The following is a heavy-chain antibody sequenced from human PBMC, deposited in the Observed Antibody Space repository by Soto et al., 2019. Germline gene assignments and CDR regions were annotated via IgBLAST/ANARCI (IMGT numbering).Heavy chain of an antibody. Sequence: EVQLLESGGGLVQPGGSLRLSCAASGFTFSSYAMSWVRQAPGKGLEWVSAISGSGGSTYYADSVKGRFTISRDNSKNTLYLQMNSLRAEDTAVYYCAKDSVDSSSFFYYYDGMDVWGQGTTVTVSS. CDR1: GFTFSSYA. CDR2: ISGSGGST. J-gene: IGHJ6*02. CDR3: AKDSVDSSSFFYYYDGMDV. D-gene: IGHD6-6*01. V-gene: IGHV3-23*01.